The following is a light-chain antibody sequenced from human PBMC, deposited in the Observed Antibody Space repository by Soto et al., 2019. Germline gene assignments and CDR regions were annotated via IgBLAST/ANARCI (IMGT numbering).Light chain of an antibody. CDR3: QQYGSSPPRT. CDR2: GAS. Sequence: EIVWTPSPGILSLSPGQRVTLSCRASQSVSNDFLAWYQQKPGQAPRLLIYGASTRATDVPDRFSGSGSGADFTLTISRLEPEDFAVYYCQQYGSSPPRTFGQGTKVE. V-gene: IGKV3-20*01. CDR1: QSVSNDF. J-gene: IGKJ1*01.